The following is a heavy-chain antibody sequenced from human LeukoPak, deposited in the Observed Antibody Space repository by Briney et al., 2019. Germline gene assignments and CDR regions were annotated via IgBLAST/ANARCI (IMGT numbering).Heavy chain of an antibody. CDR1: GGSIRSYY. J-gene: IGHJ4*02. V-gene: IGHV4-59*01. D-gene: IGHD3-10*01. Sequence: SETLSLTCIVSGGSIRSYYWSWIRQPPGKGLEWIGYIYYSGYTYYSPSLKSRVTISIDTSKNQFSLNLNSLTAADTAVYYCARAMSNYQIFDYWGQGIPVTVSS. CDR3: ARAMSNYQIFDY. CDR2: IYYSGYT.